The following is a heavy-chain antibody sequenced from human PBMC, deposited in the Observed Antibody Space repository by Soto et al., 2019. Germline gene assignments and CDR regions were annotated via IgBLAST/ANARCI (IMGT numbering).Heavy chain of an antibody. CDR2: IYYSGST. V-gene: IGHV4-39*01. Sequence: SETLSLTCTVSGGSISSSSYYWGWIRQPPGKGLEWIGSIYYSGSTYYNPSLKSRVTISVDTSKNQFSLKLSSVTAADTAVYYCAGLKHFHRSDYLVHWGQVTRVTVSS. CDR3: AGLKHFHRSDYLVH. J-gene: IGHJ4*02. D-gene: IGHD3-22*01. CDR1: GGSISSSSYY.